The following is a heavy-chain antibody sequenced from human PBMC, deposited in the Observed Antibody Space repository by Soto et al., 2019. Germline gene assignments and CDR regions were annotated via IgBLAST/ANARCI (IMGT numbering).Heavy chain of an antibody. Sequence: SETLSLTCTVSGGSISSYYWSWIRQPAGKGLEWIGRIYTSGSTNYNPSLKSRVTMSVDTSKNQFSLKLSSVTAADTAVYYCARDKGIEYSSSSIEVGNWFDPWGQGTLVTVS. J-gene: IGHJ5*02. V-gene: IGHV4-4*07. D-gene: IGHD6-6*01. CDR3: ARDKGIEYSSSSIEVGNWFDP. CDR1: GGSISSYY. CDR2: IYTSGST.